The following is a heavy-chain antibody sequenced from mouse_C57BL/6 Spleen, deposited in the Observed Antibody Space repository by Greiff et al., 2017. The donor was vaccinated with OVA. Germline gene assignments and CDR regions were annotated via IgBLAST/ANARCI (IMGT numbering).Heavy chain of an antibody. J-gene: IGHJ1*03. D-gene: IGHD2-5*01. CDR3: ARWDSNYWYFDV. CDR1: GYAFSSSW. CDR2: IYPGDGDT. Sequence: VKLMESGPELVKPGASVKISCKASGYAFSSSWMNWVKQRPGKGLEWIGRIYPGDGDTNYNGKFKGKATLTADKSSSTAYMQLSSLTSEDSAVYFCARWDSNYWYFDVWGTGTTVTVSS. V-gene: IGHV1-82*01.